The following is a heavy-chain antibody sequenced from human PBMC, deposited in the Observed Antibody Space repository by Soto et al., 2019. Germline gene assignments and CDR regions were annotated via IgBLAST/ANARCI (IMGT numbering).Heavy chain of an antibody. CDR2: ISAYNGNT. J-gene: IGHJ4*02. CDR1: GYTFTSYG. Sequence: ASVKVSCKASGYTFTSYGISWVRQVPGQGLEWMGWISAYNGNTNYAQKLQGRVTMTTDTSTSTAYMELRSLRSDDTAVYYCARGLYYYDSSGYYAPGYFDYWGQGTLVTVSS. CDR3: ARGLYYYDSSGYYAPGYFDY. V-gene: IGHV1-18*01. D-gene: IGHD3-22*01.